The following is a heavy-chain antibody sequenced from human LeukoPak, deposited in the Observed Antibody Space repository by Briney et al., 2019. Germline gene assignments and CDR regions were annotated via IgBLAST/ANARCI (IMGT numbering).Heavy chain of an antibody. CDR2: MNPNSGNT. CDR1: GYTFTSYD. V-gene: IGHV1-8*03. CDR3: AKESTGIKNWFDL. D-gene: IGHD3-9*01. J-gene: IGHJ5*02. Sequence: ASVKVSCKASGYTFTSYDINWVRQATGQGLEWMGWMNPNSGNTGYAQKFQGRVTITRNTSISTAYMELSSLRSEDTAVYYCAKESTGIKNWFDLWGQGTLVTVSS.